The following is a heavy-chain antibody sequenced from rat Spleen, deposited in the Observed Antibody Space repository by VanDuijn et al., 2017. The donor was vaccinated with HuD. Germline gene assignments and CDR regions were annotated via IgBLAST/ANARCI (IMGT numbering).Heavy chain of an antibody. D-gene: IGHD1-10*01. Sequence: EVQLVESGGGLVQPGRSLKLSCAASGFIFSDYDMAWVRQAPTKGLEWVASISYDGSSTYYRDSVKGRFTISRDNAKSTLYLQMDSLRSEDTATYYCARQDNADVMDAWGQGASVTVSS. CDR1: GFIFSDYD. CDR3: ARQDNADVMDA. J-gene: IGHJ4*01. CDR2: ISYDGSST. V-gene: IGHV5-7*01.